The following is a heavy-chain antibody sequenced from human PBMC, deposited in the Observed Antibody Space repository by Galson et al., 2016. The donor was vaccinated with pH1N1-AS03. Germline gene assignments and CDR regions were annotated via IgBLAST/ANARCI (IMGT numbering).Heavy chain of an antibody. CDR1: GFTFPSYA. CDR3: AKGHNSVTTAGSD. Sequence: SLRLSCAASGFTFPSYAMSWVRQAPGKGLEWVAAVNGGGDVTKYADSVKGRFSISRDNYRNTVFLHMNSLTPEDTAVYYCAKGHNSVTTAGSDWGQGTLVTVSS. D-gene: IGHD5-24*01. CDR2: VNGGGDVT. J-gene: IGHJ4*02. V-gene: IGHV3-23*01.